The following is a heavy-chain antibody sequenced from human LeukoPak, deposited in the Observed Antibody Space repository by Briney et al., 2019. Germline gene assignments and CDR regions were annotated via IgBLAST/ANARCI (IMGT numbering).Heavy chain of an antibody. CDR2: ITPIFGTA. D-gene: IGHD2-15*01. CDR3: ARDREGYCSGGSCYPQLRKGEFDY. V-gene: IGHV1-69*01. J-gene: IGHJ4*02. CDR1: GGTFSSYA. Sequence: SVKVSCKASGGTFSSYAISWVRQAPGQGLEWMGGITPIFGTANYAQKFQGRVTITADESTSTAYMELSSLRSEDTAVYYCARDREGYCSGGSCYPQLRKGEFDYWGQGTLVTVSS.